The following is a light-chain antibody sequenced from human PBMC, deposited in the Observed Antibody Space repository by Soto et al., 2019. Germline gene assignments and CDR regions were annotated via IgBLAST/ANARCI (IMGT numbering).Light chain of an antibody. CDR3: GSYAGSYTLGV. J-gene: IGLJ2*01. V-gene: IGLV2-8*01. CDR2: EVT. Sequence: QSVLTQSPSASGSPGQSVTISCIGTSSDVGGYNYVSWYQHHPGKAPKLIIYEVTKRPSGVPDRFSGSRSGTTASLTVSGLQAEDEADYYCGSYAGSYTLGVFGGGTKLTVL. CDR1: SSDVGGYNY.